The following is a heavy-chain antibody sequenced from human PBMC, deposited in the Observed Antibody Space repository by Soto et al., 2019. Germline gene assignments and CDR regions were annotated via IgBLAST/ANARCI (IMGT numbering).Heavy chain of an antibody. Sequence: GGSLRLSCAASGFTFSSYAMNWVRQAPGKGLEWVSVISGSGDSTYYADSVKGRFTISRDNSKNTLYLQMNSLRTEDTAVYYCARRGPGTYFDYWGQGTLVTSPQ. V-gene: IGHV3-23*01. CDR2: ISGSGDST. J-gene: IGHJ4*02. D-gene: IGHD6-13*01. CDR3: ARRGPGTYFDY. CDR1: GFTFSSYA.